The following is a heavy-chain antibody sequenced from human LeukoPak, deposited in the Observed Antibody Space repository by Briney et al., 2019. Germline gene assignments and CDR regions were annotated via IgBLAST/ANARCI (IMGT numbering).Heavy chain of an antibody. CDR1: GYTFTSYG. J-gene: IGHJ6*03. CDR3: ARETRSIAARPRGYYYYYMDV. CDR2: IIPIFGTA. V-gene: IGHV1-69*05. Sequence: SVKVSCKASGYTFTSYGISWVRQAPGQGLEWMGGIIPIFGTANYAQKFQGRVTITTDESTSTAYMELSSLRSEDTAVYYCARETRSIAARPRGYYYYYMDVWGKGTTVTVSS. D-gene: IGHD6-6*01.